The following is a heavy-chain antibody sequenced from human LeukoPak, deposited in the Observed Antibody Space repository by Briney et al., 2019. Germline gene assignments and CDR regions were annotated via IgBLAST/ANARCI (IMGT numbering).Heavy chain of an antibody. CDR3: AKDRGDTNGRWAPDF. CDR1: GFTFDDYA. CDR2: ISWNSVTK. Sequence: PGRSLRLSCAASGFTFDDYAMHWVRQVPGKGLEWVSGISWNSVTKHYADSVKGRFTISRDNAKNSLYLQLSSLRTEDTALYYCAKDRGDTNGRWAPDFWGLGTLVTVSS. V-gene: IGHV3-9*01. D-gene: IGHD2-8*01. J-gene: IGHJ4*02.